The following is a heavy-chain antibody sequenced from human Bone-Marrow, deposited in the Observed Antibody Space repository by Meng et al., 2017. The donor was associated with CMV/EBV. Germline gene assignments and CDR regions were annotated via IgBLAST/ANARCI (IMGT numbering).Heavy chain of an antibody. Sequence: GGSLRLSCAASGFTFSDYYMSWIRQAPGKGLEWVSYISSSSSTIYYADSVKGRFTISRDNAKNSLYLQMNSLRAEDTAVYYCAREGTIFGAEPYYFDYWGQGTLVTVSS. CDR1: GFTFSDYY. D-gene: IGHD3-3*01. CDR3: AREGTIFGAEPYYFDY. CDR2: ISSSSSTI. J-gene: IGHJ4*02. V-gene: IGHV3-11*04.